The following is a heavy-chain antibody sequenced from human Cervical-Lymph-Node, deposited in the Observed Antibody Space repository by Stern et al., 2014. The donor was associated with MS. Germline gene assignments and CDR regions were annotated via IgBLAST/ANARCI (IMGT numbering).Heavy chain of an antibody. V-gene: IGHV3-30*03. D-gene: IGHD2-8*01. Sequence: VQLVQSGGGVVQPGGALRLSCATSGFAFASYDLHRVPQAPGTGLEWVAFISNDGSNKYYVDSLKDRFIVSRDYSKKTLNLQINSLRREDTAVYYCALPGHFYTNAPDYWGQGTLVTVSS. CDR2: ISNDGSNK. CDR1: GFAFASYD. J-gene: IGHJ4*02. CDR3: ALPGHFYTNAPDY.